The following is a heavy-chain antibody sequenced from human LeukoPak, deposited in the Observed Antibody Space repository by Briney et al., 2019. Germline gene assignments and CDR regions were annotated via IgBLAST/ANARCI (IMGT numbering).Heavy chain of an antibody. J-gene: IGHJ4*02. D-gene: IGHD7-27*01. Sequence: PGGSLRLSCAASGFTVSSNYMSWVRQAPGKGLEWVSVIYSGGSTYYADSVKGRFTISRDNSKNTLYLQMNSLRAEDTAVYYCARDLTAFPLYYFDYWGQGTLVTVSS. V-gene: IGHV3-66*01. CDR3: ARDLTAFPLYYFDY. CDR2: IYSGGST. CDR1: GFTVSSNY.